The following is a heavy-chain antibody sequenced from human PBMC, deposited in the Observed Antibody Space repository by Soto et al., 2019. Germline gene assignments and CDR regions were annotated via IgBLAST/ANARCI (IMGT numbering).Heavy chain of an antibody. CDR3: VQGRYPTMATPLDH. D-gene: IGHD3-9*01. Sequence: GGSLRLSCSASGFTFDDCAMHWVRQAPGKGPGWVSGISWDSATVGYAESVKGRFTITRDDAKNSLYLQMDSLRREDTALYYCVQGRYPTMATPLDHWGQGTLVTVSS. CDR2: ISWDSATV. V-gene: IGHV3-9*01. CDR1: GFTFDDCA. J-gene: IGHJ5*02.